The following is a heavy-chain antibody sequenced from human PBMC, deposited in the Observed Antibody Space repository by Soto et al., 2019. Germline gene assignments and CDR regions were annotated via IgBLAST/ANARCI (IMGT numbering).Heavy chain of an antibody. CDR1: RYIFTAYF. CDR3: ASHDPGARFDP. J-gene: IGHJ5*02. CDR2: INPNNGAT. Sequence: QVQLVQSGAEVKKPGASVKVSCKAPRYIFTAYFMHWVRQAPGQGLEWMGWINPNNGATHYGLSFQGRVTMNRDTSISTAYMDLSSLGSDDTAVYYCASHDPGARFDPWGQGTLVSVAS. D-gene: IGHD1-1*01. V-gene: IGHV1-2*02.